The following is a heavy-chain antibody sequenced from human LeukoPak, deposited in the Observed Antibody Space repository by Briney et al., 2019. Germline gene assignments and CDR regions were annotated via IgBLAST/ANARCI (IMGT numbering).Heavy chain of an antibody. CDR1: GGSIGSGSYY. V-gene: IGHV4-39*07. D-gene: IGHD3-9*01. CDR3: ARDSPKYDILTGPPAFFDY. Sequence: SETLSLTCTVSGGSIGSGSYYWGWIRQPPGKGLEWIGSIYYSGSAYYNPSLKSRVTISVDTSKNQFSLKLSSVTAADTAVYYCARDSPKYDILTGPPAFFDYWGQGTLVTVSS. J-gene: IGHJ4*02. CDR2: IYYSGSA.